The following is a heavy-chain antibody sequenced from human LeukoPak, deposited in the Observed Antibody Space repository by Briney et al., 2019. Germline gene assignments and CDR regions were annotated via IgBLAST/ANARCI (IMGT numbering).Heavy chain of an antibody. J-gene: IGHJ4*02. D-gene: IGHD3-22*01. Sequence: SETLSLTCAVYGGSFSGYYWSWIRQPPGKGLEWIGEINHSGSTNYSPSLKSRVTISVDTSKNQFSLKLSSVTAADTAVYYCAREKTYYDSSGNYYGGVFDYWGQGTLVTVSS. CDR1: GGSFSGYY. CDR3: AREKTYYDSSGNYYGGVFDY. CDR2: INHSGST. V-gene: IGHV4-34*01.